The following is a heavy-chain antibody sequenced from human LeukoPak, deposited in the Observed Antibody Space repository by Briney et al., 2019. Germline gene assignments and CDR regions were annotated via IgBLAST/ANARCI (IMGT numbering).Heavy chain of an antibody. CDR2: IYLGDSDT. D-gene: IGHD3-10*01. Sequence: GESLKISCKSSGDSLRSYWIGWVRQMPGEGLEWMGIIYLGDSDTRYSPSFQGQVTISADRSINTAYLQLSSLKASDSAMYYCARRPAGSYFIDWGQGTLVTVSS. V-gene: IGHV5-51*01. CDR3: ARRPAGSYFID. J-gene: IGHJ4*02. CDR1: GDSLRSYW.